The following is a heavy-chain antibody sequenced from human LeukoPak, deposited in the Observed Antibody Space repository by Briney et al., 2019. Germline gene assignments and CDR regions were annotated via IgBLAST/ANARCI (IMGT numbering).Heavy chain of an antibody. V-gene: IGHV3-21*01. J-gene: IGHJ1*01. Sequence: GGSLRLSCAASGFTFSSYRMNWVRQAPGKGLEWVSSISSSSSYIYYADSVKGRFTISRDNAKNSLYLQMNSLRAEDTAVYYCASDRPPYIVVVPAAIPPEYFQHWGQGTLVTVSS. CDR1: GFTFSSYR. CDR2: ISSSSSYI. D-gene: IGHD2-2*02. CDR3: ASDRPPYIVVVPAAIPPEYFQH.